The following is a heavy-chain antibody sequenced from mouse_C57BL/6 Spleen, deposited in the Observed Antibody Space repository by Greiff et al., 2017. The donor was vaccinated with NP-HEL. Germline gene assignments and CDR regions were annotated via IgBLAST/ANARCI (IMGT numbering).Heavy chain of an antibody. J-gene: IGHJ1*03. Sequence: VKLQQSGAELMKPGASVKLSCKATGYTFTGYWIEWVKQRPGHGLEWIGEILPGSGSTNYTEKFKGKATFTADTSSNTAYMQLSSLTTEDSAIYYCARWSNYWYFDVWGTGTTVTVSS. D-gene: IGHD2-5*01. CDR3: ARWSNYWYFDV. V-gene: IGHV1-9*01. CDR2: ILPGSGST. CDR1: GYTFTGYW.